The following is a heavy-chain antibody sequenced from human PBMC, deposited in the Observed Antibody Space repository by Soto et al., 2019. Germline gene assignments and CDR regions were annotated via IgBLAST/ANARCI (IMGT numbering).Heavy chain of an antibody. CDR3: GTWPPGDRGDY. CDR2: IYYSGSP. V-gene: IGHV4-30-4*01. Sequence: QVQLQESGPGLVKPSQTLSLTCTVSGGSISSGDYYWSWIRQPPGKGLEWIGYIYYSGSPYYNPSLKSRVTMSVDTSKNQLSLRLNSVTAADTAVYYCGTWPPGDRGDYWGQGTLVTVSS. J-gene: IGHJ4*02. CDR1: GGSISSGDYY. D-gene: IGHD2-21*02.